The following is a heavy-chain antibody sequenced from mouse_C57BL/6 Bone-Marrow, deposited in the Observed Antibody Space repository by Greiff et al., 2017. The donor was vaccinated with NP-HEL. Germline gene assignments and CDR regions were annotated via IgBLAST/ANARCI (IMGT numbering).Heavy chain of an antibody. CDR2: IYPRSGNT. J-gene: IGHJ3*01. V-gene: IGHV1-81*01. CDR1: GYTFTSYG. CDR3: ARGQLRLRWFAY. D-gene: IGHD3-2*02. Sequence: QVHVKQSGAELARPGASVKLSCKASGYTFTSYGISWVKQRTGQGLEWIGEIYPRSGNTYYNEKFKGKATLTADKSSSTAYMELRSLTSEDSAVYFCARGQLRLRWFAYWGQGTLVTVSA.